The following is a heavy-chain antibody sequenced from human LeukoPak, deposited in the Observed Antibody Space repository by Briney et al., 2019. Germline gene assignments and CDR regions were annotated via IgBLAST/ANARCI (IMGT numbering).Heavy chain of an antibody. CDR2: IRSSSSYI. Sequence: GGSLRLSCAASGFTFSSYSMNWVRQAPGKGLEWVSSIRSSSSYIYYADSVKGRFTISRDNAKNSLYLQMNSLRAEDTAVYYCARLPYSSGWVDYWGQGTLVTVSS. V-gene: IGHV3-21*01. D-gene: IGHD6-19*01. CDR3: ARLPYSSGWVDY. J-gene: IGHJ4*02. CDR1: GFTFSSYS.